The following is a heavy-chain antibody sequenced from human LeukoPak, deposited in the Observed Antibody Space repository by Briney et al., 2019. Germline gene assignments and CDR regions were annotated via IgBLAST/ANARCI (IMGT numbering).Heavy chain of an antibody. CDR3: AKDLRSSFFDY. D-gene: IGHD6-13*01. J-gene: IGHJ4*02. Sequence: GGSLRLSCVGSGFMFTSYWMSWVRQAPGKGLEWVAVIWYDGSNKYYADSVKGRFTISRDNSKNTLYLQMNSLRAEDTAVYYCAKDLRSSFFDYWGQGTLVTVSS. CDR2: IWYDGSNK. CDR1: GFMFTSYW. V-gene: IGHV3-33*06.